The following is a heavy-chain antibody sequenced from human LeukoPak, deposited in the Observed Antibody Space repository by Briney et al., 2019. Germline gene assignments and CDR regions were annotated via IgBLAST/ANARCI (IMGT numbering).Heavy chain of an antibody. V-gene: IGHV4-34*01. J-gene: IGHJ6*02. CDR3: ARRGSSYYYYGMDV. CDR2: INHSGST. CDR1: GGSFSGYY. D-gene: IGHD3-10*01. Sequence: SETLSLTCAVYGGSFSGYYWSWIRQPPGKGLEWIGEINHSGSTNYNPSLKSRVTISVDTSKNQFSLKLSSVTAADTAVYYCARRGSSYYYYGMDVWGQGTTVTVSS.